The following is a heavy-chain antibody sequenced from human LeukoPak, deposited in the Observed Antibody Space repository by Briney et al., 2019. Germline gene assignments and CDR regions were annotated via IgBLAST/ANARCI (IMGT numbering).Heavy chain of an antibody. J-gene: IGHJ4*02. Sequence: SGGSLRLSCAASGFTFSSYSMNWVRQAPGKGLEWVSSISSSSSYIYYADSVKGRFTISRDNSKNTLYLQMNSLRAEDTAVYYCAKGVVVVRSGYFDYWGQGTLVTVSS. CDR1: GFTFSSYS. D-gene: IGHD2-21*01. CDR2: ISSSSSYI. CDR3: AKGVVVVRSGYFDY. V-gene: IGHV3-21*04.